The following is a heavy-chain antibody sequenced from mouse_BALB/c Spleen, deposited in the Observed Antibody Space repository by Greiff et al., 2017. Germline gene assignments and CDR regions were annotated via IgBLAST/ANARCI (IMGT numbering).Heavy chain of an antibody. D-gene: IGHD1-1*02. CDR2: ISTYYGDA. CDR3: ARWYPPYAMDY. CDR1: GYTFTDYA. V-gene: IGHV1S137*01. Sequence: QVQLQQSGAELVRPGVSVKISCKGSGYTFTDYAMHWVKQSHAKSLEWIGVISTYYGDASYNQKFKGKATMTVDKSSSTAYMELARLTSEDSAIYYCARWYPPYAMDYWGQGTSVTVSS. J-gene: IGHJ4*01.